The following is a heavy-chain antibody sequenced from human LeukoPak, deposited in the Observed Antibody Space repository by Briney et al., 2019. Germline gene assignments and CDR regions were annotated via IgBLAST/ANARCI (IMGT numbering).Heavy chain of an antibody. D-gene: IGHD3-22*01. V-gene: IGHV1-24*01. CDR3: ATDRGYYDSSGYSTFDY. Sequence: ASVKVSCKVSGYTLTELSMHWVRQAPGKGLEWMGGFDPEDGETIYAQKFQGRVTMTEDTSTDTAYMELSSLRSEDTAVYYCATDRGYYDSSGYSTFDYWGQGTLVTVSS. CDR2: FDPEDGET. J-gene: IGHJ4*02. CDR1: GYTLTELS.